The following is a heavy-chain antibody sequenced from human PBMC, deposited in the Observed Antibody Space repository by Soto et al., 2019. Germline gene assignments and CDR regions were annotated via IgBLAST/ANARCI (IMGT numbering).Heavy chain of an antibody. CDR2: ISAYNGNT. D-gene: IGHD3-3*01. Sequence: VASVKVSCKASGYTFTSYGISWVRQAPGQGLEWMGWISAYNGNTNYAQKLQGRVTMTTDTSTSTAYMELRSLRSDDTAVYYCARGDITIFGVVTDDAFDIWGQGTMVTVSS. CDR1: GYTFTSYG. J-gene: IGHJ3*02. CDR3: ARGDITIFGVVTDDAFDI. V-gene: IGHV1-18*01.